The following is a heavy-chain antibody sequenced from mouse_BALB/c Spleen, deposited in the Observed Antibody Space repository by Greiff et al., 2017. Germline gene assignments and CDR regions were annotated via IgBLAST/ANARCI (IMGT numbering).Heavy chain of an antibody. D-gene: IGHD1-1*01. CDR1: GYSFTSYY. J-gene: IGHJ4*01. Sequence: LKESGPELMKPGASVKISCKASGYSFTSYYMHWVKQSHGKSLEWIGYIDPFNGGTSYNQKFKGKATLTVDKSSSTAYMHLSSLTSEDSAVYYCARRYGSEDAMDDWGQGTSVTVSS. CDR2: IDPFNGGT. V-gene: IGHV1-28*01. CDR3: ARRYGSEDAMDD.